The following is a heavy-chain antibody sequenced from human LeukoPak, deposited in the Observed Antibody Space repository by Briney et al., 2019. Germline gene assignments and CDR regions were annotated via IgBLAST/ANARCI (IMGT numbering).Heavy chain of an antibody. CDR3: ARDSRVPLGAPDAFDI. CDR1: GGSISSYY. D-gene: IGHD3-16*01. V-gene: IGHV4-59*01. Sequence: PSETLSLTCTVSGGSISSYYWSWIRQPPGKGLEWIGYIYYSGSTSYNPSLKSRVTRYVDTSKNQFSLKLSSVTAADPAVYYCARDSRVPLGAPDAFDIWGQGTMVTVSS. J-gene: IGHJ3*02. CDR2: IYYSGST.